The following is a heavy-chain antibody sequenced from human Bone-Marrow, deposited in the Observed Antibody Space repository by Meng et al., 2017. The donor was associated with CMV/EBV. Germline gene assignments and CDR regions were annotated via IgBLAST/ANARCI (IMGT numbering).Heavy chain of an antibody. D-gene: IGHD3-10*01. J-gene: IGHJ4*02. V-gene: IGHV3-53*01. CDR2: IDTGGST. CDR1: GFSVGGVY. Sequence: LSGNAAGFSVGGVYMNWVRQAPGKGLVWVSLIDTGGSTYYADSVKGRFTFSRANSGNTLYLQMNSLRVEDTAVYFCAADFSGSDAFDYWGRGTLVTVSS. CDR3: AADFSGSDAFDY.